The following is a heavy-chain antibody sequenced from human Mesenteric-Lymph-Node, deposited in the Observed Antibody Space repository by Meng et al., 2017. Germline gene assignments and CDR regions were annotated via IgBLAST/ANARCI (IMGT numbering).Heavy chain of an antibody. J-gene: IGHJ5*02. Sequence: HGLPQTAGPGLREPSGTPSLTCAVSEGSISSSDWWSWVRTPPGKGLELIGEIYHSGSTNYNPSLKSRVTISVYKSKIQFSLKLSSVTAADTAVYYCARDWHSSSWGTGFDPWGQGTLVTVSS. V-gene: IGHV4-4*02. CDR3: ARDWHSSSWGTGFDP. CDR1: EGSISSSDW. CDR2: IYHSGST. D-gene: IGHD6-13*01.